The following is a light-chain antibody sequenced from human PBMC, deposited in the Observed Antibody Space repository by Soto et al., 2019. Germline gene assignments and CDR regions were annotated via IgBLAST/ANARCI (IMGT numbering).Light chain of an antibody. J-gene: IGKJ4*01. CDR2: GAS. CDR3: QQYIRWPLT. Sequence: EVGMTQSPATLSVSPGERATLSCRASQSVSSNLAWYQQKPGQTPRLLMYGASTRATGTPARFSGSGSGTEFTLTISSLQSEDFAVYYCQQYIRWPLTFGGGTKVDIK. V-gene: IGKV3-15*01. CDR1: QSVSSN.